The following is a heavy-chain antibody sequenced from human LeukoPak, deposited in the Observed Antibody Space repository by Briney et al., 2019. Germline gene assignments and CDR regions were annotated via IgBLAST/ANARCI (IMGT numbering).Heavy chain of an antibody. CDR3: AKDPRGKYSSSWSGYW. CDR2: ISGSGGST. CDR1: GFTFSSYA. Sequence: PGGSLRFSCAASGFTFSSYAMTWVRQAPGKGLEWVSAISGSGGSTYYADSVKGRFTISRDNSKNTLYLQMNSLRAEDTAVYYCAKDPRGKYSSSWSGYWWGQGTLVTVSS. D-gene: IGHD6-13*01. J-gene: IGHJ4*02. V-gene: IGHV3-23*01.